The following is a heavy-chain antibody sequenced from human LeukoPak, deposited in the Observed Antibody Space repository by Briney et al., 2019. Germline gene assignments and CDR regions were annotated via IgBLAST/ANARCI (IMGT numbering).Heavy chain of an antibody. CDR3: AKSLLTTATGTGRAFDI. J-gene: IGHJ3*02. Sequence: GRSLRLSCAASGFTFSSHALHWVRQAPGKGLEWVAVLSYDGTNIFYADSVRGRLTISRDNSKNTLYLQMNSLRAEDTAVYYCAKSLLTTATGTGRAFDIWGQGTMVTVSS. CDR1: GFTFSSHA. D-gene: IGHD4-11*01. V-gene: IGHV3-30-3*02. CDR2: LSYDGTNI.